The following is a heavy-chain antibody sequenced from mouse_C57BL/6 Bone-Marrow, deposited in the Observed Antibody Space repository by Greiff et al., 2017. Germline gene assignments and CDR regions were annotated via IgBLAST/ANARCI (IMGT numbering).Heavy chain of an antibody. CDR3: ARRLDSSGSYYYAMDY. J-gene: IGHJ4*01. V-gene: IGHV1-76*01. CDR2: IYPGSGNT. D-gene: IGHD3-2*02. Sequence: QVQLKQSGAELVRPGASVKLSCKASGYTFTDYYINWVKQRPGQGLEWIARIYPGSGNTYYNEKFKGKATLTAEKSSSTAYMQLSSLTSEDSAVYFCARRLDSSGSYYYAMDYWGQGTSVTVSS. CDR1: GYTFTDYY.